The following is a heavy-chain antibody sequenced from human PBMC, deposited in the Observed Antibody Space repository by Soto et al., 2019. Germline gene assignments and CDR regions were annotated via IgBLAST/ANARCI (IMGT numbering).Heavy chain of an antibody. CDR1: GYTFTSYA. J-gene: IGHJ4*02. Sequence: QVQLVQSGAEEKKPGASVKVSCKASGYTFTSYAMHWVRQAPGQRLERMGWINAGNGNTKYSQKLQGRVTITRDTTARTAYMELSSLRSEDTAVYYCARGSSYYYCVDYWGQGTLVTVSS. D-gene: IGHD3-22*01. CDR2: INAGNGNT. CDR3: ARGSSYYYCVDY. V-gene: IGHV1-3*05.